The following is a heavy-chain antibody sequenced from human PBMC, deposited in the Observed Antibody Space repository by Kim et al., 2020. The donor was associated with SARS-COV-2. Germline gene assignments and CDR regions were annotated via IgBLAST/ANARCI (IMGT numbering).Heavy chain of an antibody. D-gene: IGHD5-18*01. Sequence: GGSLRLSCAASGFTFSSYSMNWVRQAPGKGLEWVSSISSSSSYIYYADSVKGRFTISRDNAKNSLYLQMNSLRAEDTAVYYCAREAAMDDDAFDIWGQGTMVTVSS. CDR2: ISSSSSYI. J-gene: IGHJ3*02. V-gene: IGHV3-21*01. CDR3: AREAAMDDDAFDI. CDR1: GFTFSSYS.